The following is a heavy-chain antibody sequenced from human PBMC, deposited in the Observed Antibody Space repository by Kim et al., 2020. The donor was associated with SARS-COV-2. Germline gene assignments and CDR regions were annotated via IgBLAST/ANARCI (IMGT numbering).Heavy chain of an antibody. V-gene: IGHV4-34*01. CDR1: GGSFSSYS. CDR3: VKYCHSEKYCLEY. J-gene: IGHJ4*02. D-gene: IGHD2-15*01. CDR2: INHVGTI. Sequence: SETLSLTCTXYGGSFSSYSWTWIRQSPGMGLEWIGEINHVGTINYNPSLKSRATVSVDASNSQFSLRVASVTAADTAVYYCVKYCHSEKYCLEYWGQGTLVTVSS.